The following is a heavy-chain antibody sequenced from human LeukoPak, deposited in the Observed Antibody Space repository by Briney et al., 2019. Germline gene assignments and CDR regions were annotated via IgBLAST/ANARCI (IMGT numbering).Heavy chain of an antibody. V-gene: IGHV1-18*01. J-gene: IGHJ4*02. CDR2: ISAYNGNT. CDR1: GYTFTSYG. D-gene: IGHD3-3*01. CDR3: ARVGYYDFWSGYSAFDY. Sequence: ASVKVSCKASGYTFTSYGISWVRQAPGQGLEWMGWISAYNGNTNYAQKLQGRVTMTTDTSTSTAYMELRSLRSDDTAVYYCARVGYYDFWSGYSAFDYWGRGTLVTVSS.